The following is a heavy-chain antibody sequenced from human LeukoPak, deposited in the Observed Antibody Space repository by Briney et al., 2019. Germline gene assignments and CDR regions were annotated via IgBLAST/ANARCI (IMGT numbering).Heavy chain of an antibody. V-gene: IGHV3-74*01. CDR2: INSDGSST. CDR3: ARGPDWLNNWFDL. CDR1: GFTFSSHW. J-gene: IGHJ5*02. Sequence: HPGGSLRLSCVASGFTFSSHWMHWVRQAPGKGLVWVSRINSDGSSTTYTDSVKGRFTTSRDNAKNTMYLQMKSLRAEDTAVYYCARGPDWLNNWFDLWGQGTLVTVSS. D-gene: IGHD3-9*01.